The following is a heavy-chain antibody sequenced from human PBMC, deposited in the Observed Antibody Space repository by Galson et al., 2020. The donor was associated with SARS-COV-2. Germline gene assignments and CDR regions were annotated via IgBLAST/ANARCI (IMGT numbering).Heavy chain of an antibody. CDR1: GFTFSSYW. D-gene: IGHD3-16*02. CDR3: ARDGVWGSYRYFYSRTGYFDY. CDR2: INSDGSSP. J-gene: IGHJ4*02. Sequence: GGSLRLSCAASGFTFSSYWMHWVRQAPGKGLVWVSRINSDGSSPSYADSVKGRFTISRDNAKNTLYLQMNSLRAEDTAVYYCARDGVWGSYRYFYSRTGYFDYWGQGTLVTVSS. V-gene: IGHV3-74*01.